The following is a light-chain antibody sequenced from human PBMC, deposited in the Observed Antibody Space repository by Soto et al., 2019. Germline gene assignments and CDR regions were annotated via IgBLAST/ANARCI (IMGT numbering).Light chain of an antibody. V-gene: IGLV1-47*01. CDR3: SSWDDSLSSRV. CDR1: YSNIGKNY. Sequence: QSVLAQPPSASGTPGQRVTISCSGSYSNIGKNYVYWYQQLPGTAPKLLIHTNNQRPSGVPDRFSGSKSGASASLAISGLRSEDDADYYCSSWDDSLSSRVFGGGTQLTVL. CDR2: TNN. J-gene: IGLJ3*02.